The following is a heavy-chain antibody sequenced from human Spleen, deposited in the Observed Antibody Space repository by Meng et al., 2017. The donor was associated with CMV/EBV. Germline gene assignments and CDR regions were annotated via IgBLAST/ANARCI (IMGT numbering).Heavy chain of an antibody. CDR1: GGSISSSSYY. V-gene: IGHV4-39*07. J-gene: IGHJ5*02. D-gene: IGHD2-21*01. CDR2: IYYSGST. Sequence: QLQLQESGPGLVKPSEXLSPTCTVSGGSISSSSYYWGWIRQPPGKGLEWIGSIYYSGSTYYTPSLKSRVTISVDTSKNQFSLKLSSVTAADTAVYYCARGERVLRFDPWGQGILVTVSS. CDR3: ARGERVLRFDP.